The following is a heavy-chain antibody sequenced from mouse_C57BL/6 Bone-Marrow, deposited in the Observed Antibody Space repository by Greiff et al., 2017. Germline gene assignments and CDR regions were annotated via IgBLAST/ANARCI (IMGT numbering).Heavy chain of an antibody. Sequence: EVQGVESGGDLVKPGGSLKLSCAASGFTFSSYGMSWVRQTPDKRLEWVATISSGGSYTYYPDSVKGRFTISRDNAKNTLYLQMSSLKSEDTAMYYCARENYYGSSLFFDYWGQGTTLTVSS. CDR3: ARENYYGSSLFFDY. D-gene: IGHD1-1*01. CDR2: ISSGGSYT. CDR1: GFTFSSYG. V-gene: IGHV5-6*01. J-gene: IGHJ2*01.